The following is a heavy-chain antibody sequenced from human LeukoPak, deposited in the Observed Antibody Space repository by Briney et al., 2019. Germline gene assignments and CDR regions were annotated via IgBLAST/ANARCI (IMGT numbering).Heavy chain of an antibody. Sequence: SETLSLTCTVSGGSISSYYWSWIRQPPGKGLEWIGYIYHSGSTNYNPSLKSRVTMSLDGSRNQLSLTLTSVTAADTAIYYCSRESGAFCPFGYWGQGTLVIVPP. J-gene: IGHJ4*02. CDR1: GGSISSYY. D-gene: IGHD1-26*01. V-gene: IGHV4-59*12. CDR2: IYHSGST. CDR3: SRESGAFCPFGY.